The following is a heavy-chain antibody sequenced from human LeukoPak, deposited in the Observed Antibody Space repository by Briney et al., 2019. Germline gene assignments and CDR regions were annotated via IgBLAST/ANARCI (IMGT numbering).Heavy chain of an antibody. D-gene: IGHD4-17*01. V-gene: IGHV3-23*01. Sequence: GGSLRLSCAASGFTFSSYAMSWVRQAPGKGLEWVSAISGSGGSTYYADSVKGRFTISRDNSKNTLYLQMNSLRAEDTAVYYCARLPRYGVANDYWGQGTLVTVSS. J-gene: IGHJ4*02. CDR1: GFTFSSYA. CDR3: ARLPRYGVANDY. CDR2: ISGSGGST.